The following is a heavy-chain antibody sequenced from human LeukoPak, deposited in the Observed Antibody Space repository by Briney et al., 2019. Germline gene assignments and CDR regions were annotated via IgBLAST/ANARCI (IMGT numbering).Heavy chain of an antibody. CDR2: IYYSGST. D-gene: IGHD4-17*01. V-gene: IGHV4-61*01. CDR1: GGSISSGSYY. Sequence: SQTLSLTCTVSGGSISSGSYYWSWIRQPPGKGLEWIGYIYYSGSTNYNPSLKSRVTISVDTSKNQFSLKLSSVTAADTAVYYCARRGDYVGDDAFDIWGQGTMVTVSS. J-gene: IGHJ3*02. CDR3: ARRGDYVGDDAFDI.